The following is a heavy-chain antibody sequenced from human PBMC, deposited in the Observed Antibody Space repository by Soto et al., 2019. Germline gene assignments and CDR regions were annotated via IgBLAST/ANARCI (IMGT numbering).Heavy chain of an antibody. CDR3: ARDSYRGIVVVPAAIGWFDP. D-gene: IGHD2-2*02. CDR2: IIPILGIA. J-gene: IGHJ5*02. CDR1: GGTFSSYT. Sequence: GAAVKVSCKASGGTFSSYTISWVRQAPGQGLEWMGRIIPILGIANYAQKFQGRVTITADKSTSTAYMELSSLRSEDTAVYYCARDSYRGIVVVPAAIGWFDPRGQGTLVTVSS. V-gene: IGHV1-69*04.